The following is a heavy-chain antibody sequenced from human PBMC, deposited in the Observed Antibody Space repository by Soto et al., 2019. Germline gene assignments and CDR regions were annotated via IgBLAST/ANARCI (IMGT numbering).Heavy chain of an antibody. CDR1: GGSISSGDHY. CDR2: VYYSGTT. J-gene: IGHJ4*02. V-gene: IGHV4-30-4*02. Sequence: PSETLSLTCTVSGGSISSGDHYWSWIRQPPGKGLEWIGYVYYSGTTYSNPSLKSRVTMSVDTSKNQFSLKLSSVTAADTAVYHCARGVDRQWADYWGQGTLVTVSS. D-gene: IGHD6-19*01. CDR3: ARGVDRQWADY.